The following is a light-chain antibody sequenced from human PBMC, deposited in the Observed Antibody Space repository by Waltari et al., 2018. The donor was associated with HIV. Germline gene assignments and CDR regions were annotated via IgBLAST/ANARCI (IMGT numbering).Light chain of an antibody. CDR1: SGAFAISSL. J-gene: IGLJ3*02. V-gene: IGLV2-14*01. Sequence: HSALTQPASVSASPGQSLTISCTGTSGAFAISSLISGYQQRPGKFPKVIIYVVISPPSGLSNRCSGSKDRNTAALTSSGLQAEDEADYYCTSYTSNATLLCGGGTKVTVL. CDR3: TSYTSNATLL. CDR2: VVI.